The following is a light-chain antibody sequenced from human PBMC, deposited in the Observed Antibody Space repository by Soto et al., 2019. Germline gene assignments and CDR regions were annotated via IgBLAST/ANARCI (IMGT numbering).Light chain of an antibody. J-gene: IGKJ1*01. Sequence: EVLMNQSPAALSVSLGDRATLTCRASQSVNSKLAWYQQKPGQAPRLLIYGASSRATGIPDRFSGSGSGTDFTLTISRLEPEDFAVYYCQHYGSSPRPFGQGTKVDIK. V-gene: IGKV3-20*01. CDR1: QSVNSK. CDR3: QHYGSSPRP. CDR2: GAS.